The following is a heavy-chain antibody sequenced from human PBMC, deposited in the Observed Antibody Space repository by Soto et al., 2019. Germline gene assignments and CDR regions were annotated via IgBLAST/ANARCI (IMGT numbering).Heavy chain of an antibody. CDR2: ISSSSSYI. CDR1: GFTFSSYS. Sequence: EVQLVESGGGLVKPGGSLRLSCAASGFTFSSYSMNWVRQAPGKGLEWVSSISSSSSYIYYADSVKGRFTISRDNAKNSLYLQMNSLRAEDTAVYYCARGYYGSGSYPSLDYWGQGTLVTVSS. D-gene: IGHD3-10*01. CDR3: ARGYYGSGSYPSLDY. V-gene: IGHV3-21*01. J-gene: IGHJ4*02.